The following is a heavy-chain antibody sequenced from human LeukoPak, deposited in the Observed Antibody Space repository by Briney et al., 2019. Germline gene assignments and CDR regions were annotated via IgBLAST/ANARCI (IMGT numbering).Heavy chain of an antibody. J-gene: IGHJ3*01. Sequence: GGSLRLSCAASGFTVSSSYMTWVRQAPGKGLEWVSVIRSGGSTVYADSVKGRFTISRDNSKNTLYLQLNSLRAEDTPVYYCAREGSGRTAYNDGLDVWGQGTMVTVSS. V-gene: IGHV3-53*01. D-gene: IGHD3-10*01. CDR3: AREGSGRTAYNDGLDV. CDR1: GFTVSSSY. CDR2: IRSGGST.